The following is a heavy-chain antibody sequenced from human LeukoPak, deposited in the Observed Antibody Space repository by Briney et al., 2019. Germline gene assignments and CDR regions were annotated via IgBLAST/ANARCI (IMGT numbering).Heavy chain of an antibody. CDR2: ISSSSSYI. CDR1: GFTFSSYS. CDR3: ARAYGSGSYAGYFDY. D-gene: IGHD3-10*01. V-gene: IGHV3-21*01. Sequence: GGSLRLSCAASGFTFSSYSMNWVRQAPGKGLEWVSSISSSSSYIYYADSVKGRFTISRDNAKNSLYLQMNSLRAEDTAVYYCARAYGSGSYAGYFDYWGQGTLVTVSS. J-gene: IGHJ4*02.